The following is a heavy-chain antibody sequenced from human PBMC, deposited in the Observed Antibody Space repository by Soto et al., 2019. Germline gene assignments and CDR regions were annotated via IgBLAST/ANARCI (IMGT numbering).Heavy chain of an antibody. CDR1: GGSISSTNW. V-gene: IGHV4-4*02. J-gene: IGHJ4*02. Sequence: SETLSLTCAVSGGSISSTNWWSWVRQSPGKGLEWIGEIYHIGSPTYNPSLRGRVTISVDKSSNQFSLKMRYVTAADSAVYYCATLTPRIEVALLPIPNWGQGTLVT. CDR3: ATLTPRIEVALLPIPN. D-gene: IGHD2-15*01. CDR2: IYHIGSP.